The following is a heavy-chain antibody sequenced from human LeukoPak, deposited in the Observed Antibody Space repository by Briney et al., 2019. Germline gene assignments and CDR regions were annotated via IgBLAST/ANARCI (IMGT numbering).Heavy chain of an antibody. V-gene: IGHV4-4*07. J-gene: IGHJ6*03. D-gene: IGHD5-18*01. Sequence: SETLSLTCTVSGGSISSYYWSWIRQPAGKGLEWIGRIYTSGSTNYNPSLKSRVTISIDTSKNQFSLKLTSVTAADTAVYYCARGRIQLWLTNYYYYMDVWGKGTTVTISS. CDR3: ARGRIQLWLTNYYYYMDV. CDR2: IYTSGST. CDR1: GGSISSYY.